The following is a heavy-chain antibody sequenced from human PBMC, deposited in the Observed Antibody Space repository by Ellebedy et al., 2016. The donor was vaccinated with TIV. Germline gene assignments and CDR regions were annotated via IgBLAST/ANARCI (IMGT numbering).Heavy chain of an antibody. Sequence: SETLSLTCTVSGGSVSSGSYYWSWIRQPPGKGLEWIGYIYYSGSTNYNPSLKRRDTISVDTSKNQFSLKLSSVTAADTAVYYCARARPDGSSGYPRLGAFEIWGQGRMVTVSS. V-gene: IGHV4-61*01. CDR3: ARARPDGSSGYPRLGAFEI. CDR2: IYYSGST. D-gene: IGHD3-22*01. CDR1: GGSVSSGSYY. J-gene: IGHJ3*02.